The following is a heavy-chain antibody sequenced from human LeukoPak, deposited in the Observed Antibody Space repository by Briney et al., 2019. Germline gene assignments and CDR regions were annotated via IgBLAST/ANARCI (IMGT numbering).Heavy chain of an antibody. CDR2: IYYNRIT. J-gene: IGHJ4*02. CDR3: ARRLVVTGRYYFDY. CDR1: GGSISTYY. V-gene: IGHV4-59*07. Sequence: PSDTLSLTCTASGGSISTYYRTWIRQPPGKGLEWIGYIYYNRITNFNPSLNSRITMSVDTSKNHFSLRLNSVTTADTAVYYCARRLVVTGRYYFDYWGEGTLVTVSS. D-gene: IGHD2-2*01.